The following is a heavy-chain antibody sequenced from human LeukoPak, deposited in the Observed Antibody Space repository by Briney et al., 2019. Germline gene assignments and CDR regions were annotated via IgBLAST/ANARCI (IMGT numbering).Heavy chain of an antibody. CDR1: GFTFSNYW. Sequence: GGSLRLSCAASGFTFSNYWMTWVRQAPGKGLEWVATIKPDGSAVYYLDSVRGRFTISRGNAKDSSSLQMNSLRVEDTAVYFCARDLDYWGQGTLVTVSS. CDR3: ARDLDY. CDR2: IKPDGSAV. J-gene: IGHJ4*02. V-gene: IGHV3-7*04.